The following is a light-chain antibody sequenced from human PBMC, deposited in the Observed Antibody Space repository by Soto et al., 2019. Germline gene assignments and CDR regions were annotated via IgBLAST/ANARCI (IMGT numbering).Light chain of an antibody. J-gene: IGKJ2*01. CDR1: QSVGTY. Sequence: EIVLTQSPATLSLSPGERATLSCRASQSVGTYLAWYQQKPGQAPRLFIYDASNRVTGIPARFSGSGSGTDFTLTISSLEPEDFALYYCQQRGTFGQGTKLEIK. CDR3: QQRGT. V-gene: IGKV3-11*01. CDR2: DAS.